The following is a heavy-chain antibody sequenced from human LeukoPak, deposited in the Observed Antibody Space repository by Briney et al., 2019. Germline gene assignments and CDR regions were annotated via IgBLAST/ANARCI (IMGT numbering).Heavy chain of an antibody. V-gene: IGHV4-34*01. CDR2: INHSGST. Sequence: PSETLSLTCAVYGGSFSGYYWSWIRQPPGKGLEWIGEINHSGSTDYNPSLKSRVTISVDTSKNQFSLKLSSVTAADTAVYYCARYGHGRITMIVVVRKGDAFDIWGQGTMVTVSS. J-gene: IGHJ3*02. CDR1: GGSFSGYY. CDR3: ARYGHGRITMIVVVRKGDAFDI. D-gene: IGHD3-22*01.